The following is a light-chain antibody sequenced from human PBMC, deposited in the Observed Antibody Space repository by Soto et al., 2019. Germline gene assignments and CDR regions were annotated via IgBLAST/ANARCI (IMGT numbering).Light chain of an antibody. CDR2: DAS. J-gene: IGKJ1*01. CDR1: QRMSAW. CDR3: QQYDTYPWT. Sequence: DIQMTQSPTTLSASVGDRVIITCRASQRMSAWLAWYQQKPGKAPTLLIYDASSLENGVPSRFSGSGSGTDFTLTISSLQPNDFATYYCQQYDTYPWTFGQGTKMEIK. V-gene: IGKV1-5*01.